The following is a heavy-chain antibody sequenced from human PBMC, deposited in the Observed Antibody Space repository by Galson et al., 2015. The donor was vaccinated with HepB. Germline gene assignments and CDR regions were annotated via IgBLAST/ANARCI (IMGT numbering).Heavy chain of an antibody. CDR3: ARGVLYGYYYYYGMDV. CDR2: ISYDGSNK. Sequence: SLRLSCAASGFTFSSYAMHWVRQAPGKGLEWVAVISYDGSNKYYADSVKGRFTISRDNSKNTLYLQMNSLGAEDTAVYYCARGVLYGYYYYYGMDVWGQGTTVTVSS. J-gene: IGHJ6*02. V-gene: IGHV3-30-3*01. D-gene: IGHD2/OR15-2a*01. CDR1: GFTFSSYA.